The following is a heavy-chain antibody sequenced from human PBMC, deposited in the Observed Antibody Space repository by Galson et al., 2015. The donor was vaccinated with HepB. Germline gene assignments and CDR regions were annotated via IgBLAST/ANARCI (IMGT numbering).Heavy chain of an antibody. D-gene: IGHD5-12*01. CDR1: GGTFSSYA. V-gene: IGHV1-69*13. CDR3: ARIAVATVRYYYYMDV. J-gene: IGHJ6*03. Sequence: SVKVSCKASGGTFSSYAISWVRQAPGQGLEWMGGIIPIFGTANYAQKFQGRVTITADESTSTAYMELSSLRSEDTAVYYCARIAVATVRYYYYMDVWGKGTTVTVSS. CDR2: IIPIFGTA.